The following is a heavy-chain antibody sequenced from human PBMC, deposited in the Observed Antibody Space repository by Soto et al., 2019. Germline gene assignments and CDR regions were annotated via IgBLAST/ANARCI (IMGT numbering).Heavy chain of an antibody. CDR1: GFTFSSYG. CDR2: IWYDGSNK. D-gene: IGHD3-10*01. J-gene: IGHJ3*02. V-gene: IGHV3-33*01. Sequence: QVQLVESGGGVVQPGRSLRLSCAASGFTFSSYGMHWVRQAPGKGLEWVAVIWYDGSNKYYADSVKGRFTISRDNSKNTLCLQMNSLGAEDTAVYYCARAWIGAGSGKMVPNDAFDIWGQGTMVTVSS. CDR3: ARAWIGAGSGKMVPNDAFDI.